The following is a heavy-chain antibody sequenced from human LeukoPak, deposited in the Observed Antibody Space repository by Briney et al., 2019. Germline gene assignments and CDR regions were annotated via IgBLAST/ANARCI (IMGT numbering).Heavy chain of an antibody. CDR2: IRYDGTKK. V-gene: IGHV3-30*02. CDR1: GFIFSNYG. D-gene: IGHD1-26*01. CDR3: VTVATSNDALDI. Sequence: GGSLRLSCAASGFIFSNYGMHWVRQAPGKGLEWVAFIRYDGTKKYYADSVKGRFTISRDNSKNTLYLQMNSLRTEDTAVYYPVTVATSNDALDIWGQGTMVTVSS. J-gene: IGHJ3*02.